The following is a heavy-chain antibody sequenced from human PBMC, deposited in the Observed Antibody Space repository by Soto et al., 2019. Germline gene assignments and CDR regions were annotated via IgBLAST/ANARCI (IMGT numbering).Heavy chain of an antibody. CDR3: ARDLYRPYDILTGTITGWFDP. Sequence: GASVKVSCKASGYTFTGYYMHWVRQAPGQGLEWMGWINPNSGGTNYAQKFQGWVTMTRDTSISTAYMELSRLRSDDTAVCYCARDLYRPYDILTGTITGWFDPWGQGTLVTVSS. V-gene: IGHV1-2*04. CDR1: GYTFTGYY. CDR2: INPNSGGT. D-gene: IGHD3-9*01. J-gene: IGHJ5*02.